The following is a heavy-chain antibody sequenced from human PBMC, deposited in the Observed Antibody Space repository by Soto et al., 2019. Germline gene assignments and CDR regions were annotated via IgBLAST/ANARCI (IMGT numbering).Heavy chain of an antibody. J-gene: IGHJ6*02. CDR3: ARARRYCSGPSCSLFYSYGLDV. D-gene: IGHD2-2*01. Sequence: SETLSLTSTVSGDSITSGTTLWSWIRQPPGKALEWMGFIHHSGTTFYNPSLKSRVMISGDTSENKISLKMTSLTAADTAVYYCARARRYCSGPSCSLFYSYGLDVWGQGTKVT. V-gene: IGHV4-30-4*01. CDR1: GDSITSGTTL. CDR2: IHHSGTT.